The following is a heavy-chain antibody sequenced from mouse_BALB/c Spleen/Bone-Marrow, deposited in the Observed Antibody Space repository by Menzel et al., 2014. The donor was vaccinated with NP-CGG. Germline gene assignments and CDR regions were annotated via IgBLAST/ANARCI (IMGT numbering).Heavy chain of an antibody. CDR3: TRITTVVRYFDV. CDR2: INPSSGYA. D-gene: IGHD1-1*01. Sequence: QVQLQQSGAELARPGASVKMSCKASGYTFTTYTIHWVKQRPRQGLEWIGYINPSSGYANYNQNFKDKATLTADKSSSTAYMQLSSLTSEDSAVYYCTRITTVVRYFDVWGTGTTVTVSS. CDR1: GYTFTTYT. J-gene: IGHJ1*03. V-gene: IGHV1-4*01.